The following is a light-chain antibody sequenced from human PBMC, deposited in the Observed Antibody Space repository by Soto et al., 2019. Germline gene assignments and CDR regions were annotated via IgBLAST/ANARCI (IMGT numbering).Light chain of an antibody. V-gene: IGKV1-5*03. CDR1: QSISSW. CDR2: KAS. J-gene: IGKJ4*01. Sequence: DIQMTQSPSTLSASIGDRVTITCRASQSISSWLAWYQQKPGKAPKLLISKASSLESGVPSRFSGSGSGTDFTLAISSLQADDFATYYCQQYKSYSLTFGGGTKVEIK. CDR3: QQYKSYSLT.